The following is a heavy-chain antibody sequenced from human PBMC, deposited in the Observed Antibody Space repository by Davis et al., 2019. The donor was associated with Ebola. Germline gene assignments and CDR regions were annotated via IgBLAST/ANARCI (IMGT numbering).Heavy chain of an antibody. CDR1: GYTFTSYD. CDR3: SRGGSGWSNWFDP. CDR2: MNPDSGNT. J-gene: IGHJ5*02. D-gene: IGHD6-25*01. Sequence: ASVKVSCKTSGYTFTSYDISWVRQAAGQGLEWMGWMNPDSGNTGFAQKFQGRVTMTRNTSISTAYMELTSLRSDATAVYYCSRGGSGWSNWFDPWGQGTLVTVSS. V-gene: IGHV1-8*01.